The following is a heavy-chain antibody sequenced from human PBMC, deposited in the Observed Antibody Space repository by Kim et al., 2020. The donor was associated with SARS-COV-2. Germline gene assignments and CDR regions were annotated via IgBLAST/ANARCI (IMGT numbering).Heavy chain of an antibody. V-gene: IGHV1-69*04. CDR2: IIPILGIA. CDR3: ARDQRGSYGDYVFGWFDP. Sequence: SVKVSCKASGGTFSSYAISWVRQAPGQGLEWMGMIIPILGIANYAQKFQGRVTITADKSTSTAYMELSSLRSEDTAVYYCARDQRGSYGDYVFGWFDPWGQGTLVTVSS. CDR1: GGTFSSYA. J-gene: IGHJ5*02. D-gene: IGHD4-17*01.